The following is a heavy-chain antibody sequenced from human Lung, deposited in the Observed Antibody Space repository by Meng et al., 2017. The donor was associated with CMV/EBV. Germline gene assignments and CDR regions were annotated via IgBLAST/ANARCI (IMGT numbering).Heavy chain of an antibody. CDR1: GASVSSYTNY. CDR3: ARVHYDISTGYQFDL. V-gene: IGHV4-61*03. Sequence: SXTLSLXCTVSGASVSSYTNYWSWIRQSPGKGLEWIGYIYYTGSTKYTPSLKSRVTMSVDTSKNHFSLKLSSVTAADTAVYYCARVHYDISTGYQFDLWGQGTXVTGAS. D-gene: IGHD3-9*01. J-gene: IGHJ4*02. CDR2: IYYTGST.